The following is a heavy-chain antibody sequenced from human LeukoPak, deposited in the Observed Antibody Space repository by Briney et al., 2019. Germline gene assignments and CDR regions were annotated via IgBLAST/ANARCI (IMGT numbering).Heavy chain of an antibody. CDR3: ARDRCSGGSCYYYYYMDV. V-gene: IGHV4-4*07. J-gene: IGHJ6*03. D-gene: IGHD2-15*01. CDR1: GGSIRSYY. CDR2: IYTSGST. Sequence: SETLSLTCTVSGGSIRSYYWSWIRQPAGKGLEWIGRIYTSGSTNYNPSLKSRVTMSVDTSKNQFSLKLSSVTAADTAVYYCARDRCSGGSCYYYYYMDVWGKGTTVTVSS.